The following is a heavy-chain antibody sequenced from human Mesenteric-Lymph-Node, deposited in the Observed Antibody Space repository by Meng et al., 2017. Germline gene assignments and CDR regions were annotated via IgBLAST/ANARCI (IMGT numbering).Heavy chain of an antibody. CDR1: GGSISSYD. CDR3: ARETAATTGRQLDY. J-gene: IGHJ4*02. CDR2: ICPTGNT. V-gene: IGHV4-4*07. Sequence: SETLSLSCTVSGGSISSYDWNWIRQPAGEGLEWIGRICPTGNTNYNPSLRSRVTISTDTPKNHFSLKLDSVTAADTAVYYCARETAATTGRQLDYWGQGTLVTVSS. D-gene: IGHD1-1*01.